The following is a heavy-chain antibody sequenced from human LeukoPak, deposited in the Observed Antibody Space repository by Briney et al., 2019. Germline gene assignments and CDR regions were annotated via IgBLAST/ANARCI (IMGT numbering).Heavy chain of an antibody. CDR1: GGSFSGYY. J-gene: IGHJ5*02. CDR3: ARGRYPPRYCSSTSCHSNNWFDP. V-gene: IGHV4-34*01. Sequence: SETLSLTCAVYGGSFSGYYWSWIRQPPGKGLEWIGEINHSGSTNYNPSLKSRVTISVDTSKNQFSLKLSSVTAADTAVYYCARGRYPPRYCSSTSCHSNNWFDPWGQGTLVTVSS. CDR2: INHSGST. D-gene: IGHD2-2*01.